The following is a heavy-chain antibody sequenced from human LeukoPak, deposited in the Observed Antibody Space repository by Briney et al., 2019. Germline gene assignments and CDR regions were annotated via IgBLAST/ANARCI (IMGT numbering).Heavy chain of an antibody. CDR2: ISAYSGNT. Sequence: ASVKVSCKASGYTFTSYGISWVRQAPGQGLEWMGWISAYSGNTNCAQKFQGRVTMTRDTSISTAYMELSRLRSDDTAVYYCARDRSLVVARRWFDPWGQGTLVTVSS. J-gene: IGHJ5*02. V-gene: IGHV1-18*01. D-gene: IGHD3-22*01. CDR3: ARDRSLVVARRWFDP. CDR1: GYTFTSYG.